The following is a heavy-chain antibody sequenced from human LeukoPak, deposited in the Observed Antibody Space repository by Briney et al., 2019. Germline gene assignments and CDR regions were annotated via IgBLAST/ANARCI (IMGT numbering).Heavy chain of an antibody. D-gene: IGHD6-13*01. CDR3: ARGPRIAAAGTGLRWFDP. CDR1: GYTFTSYA. Sequence: GVSVKVSCKASGYTFTSYAMHWVRQAPGQRLEWMGWINAGNGNTKYSQKFQGRVTITRDTSASTAYMELSSLRSEDTAVYYCARGPRIAAAGTGLRWFDPWGQGTLVTVSS. V-gene: IGHV1-3*01. CDR2: INAGNGNT. J-gene: IGHJ5*02.